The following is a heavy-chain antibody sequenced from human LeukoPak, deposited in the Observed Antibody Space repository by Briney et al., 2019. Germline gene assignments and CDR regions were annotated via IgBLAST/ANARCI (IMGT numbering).Heavy chain of an antibody. CDR3: ARDLYGAIRGYYYMDV. CDR2: ISSSGSAI. V-gene: IGHV3-48*03. Sequence: PGGSLRLSCAASGFTFSSYDMNWVRQAPGKGLEWVSYISSSGSAIYYADSVKGRFTISRDNAKNSLYLQMNSLRAGDTAVYYCARDLYGAIRGYYYMDVWGKGTTVTVSS. J-gene: IGHJ6*03. D-gene: IGHD4-17*01. CDR1: GFTFSSYD.